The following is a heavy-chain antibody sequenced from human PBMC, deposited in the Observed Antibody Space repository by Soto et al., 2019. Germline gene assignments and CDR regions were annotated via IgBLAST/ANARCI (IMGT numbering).Heavy chain of an antibody. D-gene: IGHD1-26*01. J-gene: IGHJ4*02. Sequence: QVQLQESGPGLVKPSGTLSLTCAVSAGSISSSTGWSWVRQPPGTGLEWIGEIYPSGSTNYNPSLQSRVTISVDKSKNQFSLKLSSVTAADTAVYYCARREVGATSGDYWGQGTLVTVSS. CDR1: AGSISSSTG. V-gene: IGHV4-4*02. CDR2: IYPSGST. CDR3: ARREVGATSGDY.